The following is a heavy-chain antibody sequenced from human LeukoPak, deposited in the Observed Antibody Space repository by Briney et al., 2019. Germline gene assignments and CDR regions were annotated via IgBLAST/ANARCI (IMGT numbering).Heavy chain of an antibody. V-gene: IGHV3-23*01. CDR3: ATGGYTTWFDP. Sequence: GGSLRLSCAASGFTFSSYSMSWVRQSPGKGLEWVSNIRTNGRDTYYADAVKGRFTISRDNSKNTLYLEMNSLGAEDTAVYYCATGGYTTWFDPWGQGTLVTVSS. J-gene: IGHJ5*02. D-gene: IGHD2-15*01. CDR1: GFTFSSYS. CDR2: IRTNGRDT.